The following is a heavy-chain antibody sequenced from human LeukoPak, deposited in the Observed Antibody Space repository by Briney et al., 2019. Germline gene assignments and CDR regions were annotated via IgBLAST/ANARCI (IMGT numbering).Heavy chain of an antibody. CDR2: INPSGGNT. CDR1: GYTFTSYY. Sequence: ASVKVSCKASGYTFTSYYMHWVRQAPGQGLEWMGIINPSGGNTSYAQKFQGRVTMTRDTSTSTVYMELSSLRSEDTAVYYCARVSSGWYWFDPWGQGTLVTVSS. D-gene: IGHD6-19*01. CDR3: ARVSSGWYWFDP. J-gene: IGHJ5*02. V-gene: IGHV1-46*01.